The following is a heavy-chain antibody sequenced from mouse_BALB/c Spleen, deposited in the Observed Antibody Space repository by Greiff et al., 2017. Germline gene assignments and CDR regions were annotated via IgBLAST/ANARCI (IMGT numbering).Heavy chain of an antibody. CDR1: GFTFSSFG. CDR2: ISSGSSTI. D-gene: IGHD2-14*01. J-gene: IGHJ4*01. V-gene: IGHV5-17*02. Sequence: DVMVVESGGGLVQPGGSRKISCAASGFTFSSFGMHWVRQAPEKGLEWVAYISSGSSTIYYADKVKGRFTISRDNPKNTLFLQMTSLRSEDTAMYYCSRSYYRYHYYAMDYWGQGTSVTVSS. CDR3: SRSYYRYHYYAMDY.